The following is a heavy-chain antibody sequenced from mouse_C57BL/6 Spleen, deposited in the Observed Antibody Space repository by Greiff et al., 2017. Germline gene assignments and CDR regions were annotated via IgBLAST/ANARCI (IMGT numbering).Heavy chain of an antibody. Sequence: EVHLVESGGGLVKPGGSLKLSCAASGFTFSDYGMHWVRQAPEKGLEWVAYISSDSSTIYYADTVKGRFTISRDNAKNTLFLQMTSLRSEDTAMYYCARPWLLNWYFDVWGTGTTVPVSS. J-gene: IGHJ1*03. D-gene: IGHD2-3*01. CDR2: ISSDSSTI. V-gene: IGHV5-17*01. CDR1: GFTFSDYG. CDR3: ARPWLLNWYFDV.